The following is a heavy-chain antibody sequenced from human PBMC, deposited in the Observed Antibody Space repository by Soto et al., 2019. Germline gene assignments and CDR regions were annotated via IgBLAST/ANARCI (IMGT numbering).Heavy chain of an antibody. D-gene: IGHD3-22*01. Sequence: VASVKVSCKASGGTFSSYAISWVRQAPGQGLEWMGGIIPIFGTANYAQKFQGRVTITADKSTSTAYMELSSLRSEDTAVYYCASKEFYDSSGGHMDVWGQGTTVTVSS. V-gene: IGHV1-69*06. J-gene: IGHJ6*02. CDR2: IIPIFGTA. CDR3: ASKEFYDSSGGHMDV. CDR1: GGTFSSYA.